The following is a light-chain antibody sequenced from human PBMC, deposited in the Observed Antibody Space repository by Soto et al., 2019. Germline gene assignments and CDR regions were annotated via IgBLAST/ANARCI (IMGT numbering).Light chain of an antibody. CDR1: QTVTRSY. Sequence: EIVLTQSPATLSLSPGERATLSFRASQTVTRSYLAWYQHKPGQAPKFLIYGVSSRATGIPDRFSGSGSGTDFTLTISRLEPEDFAVYHCQQYGSSPLITFGQGTRLEIK. CDR2: GVS. J-gene: IGKJ5*01. V-gene: IGKV3-20*01. CDR3: QQYGSSPLIT.